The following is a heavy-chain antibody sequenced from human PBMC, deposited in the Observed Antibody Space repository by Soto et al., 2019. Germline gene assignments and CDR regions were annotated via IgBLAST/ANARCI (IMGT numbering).Heavy chain of an antibody. CDR1: GDSVSSNSAA. CDR3: ARGYCSGGSCRNWFDP. D-gene: IGHD2-15*01. Sequence: SQTLSLTCAISGDSVSSNSAAWNWIRQSPSRGLEWLGRTYYRSKWYNDYAVSVKSRITINPDTSKNQFSLQLNSVTPEDTAVYYCARGYCSGGSCRNWFDPWVQGTLVTVSS. J-gene: IGHJ5*02. V-gene: IGHV6-1*01. CDR2: TYYRSKWYN.